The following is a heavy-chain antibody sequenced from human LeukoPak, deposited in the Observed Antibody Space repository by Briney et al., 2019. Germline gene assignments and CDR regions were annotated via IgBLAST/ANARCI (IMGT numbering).Heavy chain of an antibody. CDR3: ARTKGNYGVPYYFDY. CDR1: GFTFSSYA. Sequence: GGSLRLSCAASGFTFSSYAMSWVRQAPGKGLEWVSVIYSGGSTYYADSVKGRFTISRDNSKNTLYLQMNSLRAEDTAVYYCARTKGNYGVPYYFDYWGQGTLVTVSS. D-gene: IGHD4-17*01. V-gene: IGHV3-66*01. J-gene: IGHJ4*02. CDR2: IYSGGST.